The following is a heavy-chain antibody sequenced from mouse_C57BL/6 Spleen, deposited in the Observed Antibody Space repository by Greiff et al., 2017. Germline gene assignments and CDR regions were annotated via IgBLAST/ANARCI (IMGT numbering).Heavy chain of an antibody. V-gene: IGHV1-82*01. CDR1: GYAFSSSW. D-gene: IGHD1-1*01. J-gene: IGHJ4*01. Sequence: QVQLKQSGPELVKPGASVKISCKASGYAFSSSWMNWVKQRPGKGLEWIGRIYPGDGDTNYNGKFKGKATLTADKSSSTAYMQLSSLTSEDSAVYFCASSHYGSSYAMDYWGQGTSVTVSS. CDR3: ASSHYGSSYAMDY. CDR2: IYPGDGDT.